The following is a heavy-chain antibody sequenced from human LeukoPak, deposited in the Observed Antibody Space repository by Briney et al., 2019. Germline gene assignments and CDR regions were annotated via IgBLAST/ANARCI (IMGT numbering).Heavy chain of an antibody. Sequence: SVKVSCKASGGTFSSFAISWVRQAPGQGLEWMGGIIPIFGTANYAQKFQGRVTITTDESTSTAYMELSSLRSEDTAVYYCARDRGSSRYNWFDPWGQGTLVTVSS. CDR1: GGTFSSFA. D-gene: IGHD6-13*01. CDR3: ARDRGSSRYNWFDP. V-gene: IGHV1-69*05. J-gene: IGHJ5*02. CDR2: IIPIFGTA.